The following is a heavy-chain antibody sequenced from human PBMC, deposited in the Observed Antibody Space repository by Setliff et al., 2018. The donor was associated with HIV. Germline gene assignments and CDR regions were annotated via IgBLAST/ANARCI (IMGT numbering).Heavy chain of an antibody. CDR3: ARPAATWVFDY. V-gene: IGHV1-18*01. CDR2: IGAKNDNT. CDR1: GYTFTNYG. Sequence: VASVQVSCKASGYTFTNYGITWVRQAPGHGLEWMGWIGAKNDNTNYARQFQGRVTMTTDTSTNTVYMELRSLTSDDTAVYYCARPAATWVFDYWGQGTLVTVSS. J-gene: IGHJ4*02. D-gene: IGHD2-2*01.